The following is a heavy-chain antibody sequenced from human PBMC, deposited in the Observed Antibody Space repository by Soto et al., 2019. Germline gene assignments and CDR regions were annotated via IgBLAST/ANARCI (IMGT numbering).Heavy chain of an antibody. CDR2: IHHGGTT. Sequence: QLQLQESGSGLVTPSQTLSLTCAVSGGSISSGGYSWNWIRQPPGKGLEWIAYIHHGGTTHYNPSLRSRVTISVDTSKNQFSLMLTSVTAADTAVYYCARELSGGGEFDYWGQGTLVTVSS. D-gene: IGHD3-16*01. V-gene: IGHV4-30-2*01. CDR1: GGSISSGGYS. J-gene: IGHJ4*02. CDR3: ARELSGGGEFDY.